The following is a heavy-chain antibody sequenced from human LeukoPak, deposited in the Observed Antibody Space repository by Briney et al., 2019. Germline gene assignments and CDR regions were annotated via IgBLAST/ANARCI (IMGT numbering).Heavy chain of an antibody. V-gene: IGHV4-39*01. CDR3: ARHKHYEFWSGPYDMDV. CDR1: GGSIISSDFY. J-gene: IGHJ6*02. D-gene: IGHD3-3*01. Sequence: NPSETLSLTCTVSGGSIISSDFYWDWIRQSPGKRLEWIGSSYYSGTTFYEASLKNRVTVSVDTSKNQFSLKLTSVTATDTAVYYCARHKHYEFWSGPYDMDVWGQGTTVTVSS. CDR2: SYYSGTT.